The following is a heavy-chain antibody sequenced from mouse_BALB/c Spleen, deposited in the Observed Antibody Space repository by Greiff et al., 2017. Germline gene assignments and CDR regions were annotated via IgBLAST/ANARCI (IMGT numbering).Heavy chain of an antibody. J-gene: IGHJ3*01. D-gene: IGHD1-1*01. CDR2: IYPGDGDT. Sequence: VQRVESGAELVRPGSSVKISCKASGYAFSSYWMNWVKQRPGQGLEWIGQIYPGDGDTNYNGKFKGKATLTADKSSSTAYMQLSSLTSEDSAVYFCARGGSSSWFAYWGQGTLVTVSA. V-gene: IGHV1-80*01. CDR1: GYAFSSYW. CDR3: ARGGSSSWFAY.